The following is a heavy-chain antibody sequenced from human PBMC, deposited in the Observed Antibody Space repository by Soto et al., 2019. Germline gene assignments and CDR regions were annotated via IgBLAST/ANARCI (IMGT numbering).Heavy chain of an antibody. CDR2: TYYRSKWYN. J-gene: IGHJ2*01. CDR3: ARGLSLGIEAAGSYWYFDL. D-gene: IGHD6-13*01. CDR1: GDSVSSNSAA. Sequence: PSQTLSLTCAISGDSVSSNSAAWNWIRQSPSRGLEWLGRTYYRSKWYNDYAVSVKSRITINPDTSKNQFSLQLNSVTPEDTAVYYCARGLSLGIEAAGSYWYFDLWGRGTLVTVSS. V-gene: IGHV6-1*01.